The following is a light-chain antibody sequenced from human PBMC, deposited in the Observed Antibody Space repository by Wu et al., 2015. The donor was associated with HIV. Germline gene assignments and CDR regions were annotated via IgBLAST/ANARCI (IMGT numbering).Light chain of an antibody. CDR2: GAS. CDR3: HSNNNWPWT. Sequence: IVMTQSPGTLSVSPGERATLTCRASQSVSRNLAWYQQKPGQAPRLLMYGASTRATGIPARFSGSGSRTEFTLTISSLQSEDFVVYYCHSNNNWPWTFGQGTKVDIK. CDR1: QSVSRN. J-gene: IGKJ1*01. V-gene: IGKV3-15*01.